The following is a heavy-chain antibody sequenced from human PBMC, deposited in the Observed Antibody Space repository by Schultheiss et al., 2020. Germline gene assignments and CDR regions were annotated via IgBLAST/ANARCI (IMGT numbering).Heavy chain of an antibody. D-gene: IGHD2-21*02. CDR2: IYYSGST. CDR3: ARNFVVVTASQNFDY. CDR1: GGSISSSSYY. J-gene: IGHJ4*02. Sequence: SETLSLTCTVSGGSISSSSYYWGWIRQPPGKGLEWIGSIYYSGSTYYNPSLKSRVTIYVDTSKNQFSLKLSSVTAADTAVYYCARNFVVVTASQNFDYWGQGTLVTVSS. V-gene: IGHV4-39*01.